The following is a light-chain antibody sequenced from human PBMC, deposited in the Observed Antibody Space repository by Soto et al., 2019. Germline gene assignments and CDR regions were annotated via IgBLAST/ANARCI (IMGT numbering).Light chain of an antibody. CDR2: GAL. J-gene: IGKJ5*01. Sequence: DIQMTQSPSSVSVSVGDRVTITCRASLDINRWLAWYQVRPGKPPKLLIAGALVLQSGVPSRFSGSGYGTDFALTIDNLQPEDFATYYCQQADSYPITFGQGTRLEI. CDR3: QQADSYPIT. CDR1: LDINRW. V-gene: IGKV1-12*01.